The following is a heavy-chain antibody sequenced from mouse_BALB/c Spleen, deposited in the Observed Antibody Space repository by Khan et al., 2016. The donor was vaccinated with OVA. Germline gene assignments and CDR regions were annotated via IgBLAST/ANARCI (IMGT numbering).Heavy chain of an antibody. CDR2: MIYTGYT. J-gene: IGHJ3*01. CDR1: GDSITSGY. V-gene: IGHV3-8*02. Sequence: EVKLLESGPSLVKPSQTLSLTCSVTGDSITSGYWSWIRKFPGNKLEYIGYMIYTGYTDYNPSLKSRLAITRHTPKNQYYLQLNSVTTEDTATCYCARSTYRYAFAYWGQGTLVTVSA. CDR3: ARSTYRYAFAY. D-gene: IGHD2-14*01.